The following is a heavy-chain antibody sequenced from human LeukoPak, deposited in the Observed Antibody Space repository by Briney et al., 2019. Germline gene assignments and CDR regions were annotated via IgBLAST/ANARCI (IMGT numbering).Heavy chain of an antibody. D-gene: IGHD3-22*01. CDR3: ARGGHSMIVAFDI. Sequence: GGSLRLSCAASGFIFNTNYMTWVRQAPGKGLEWVSLLFGGGTAYYADSVKGRFTISRDISKNTLYLQMNSLRVEDTAVYYCARGGHSMIVAFDIWGQGTMVTVSS. CDR2: LFGGGTA. J-gene: IGHJ3*02. CDR1: GFIFNTNY. V-gene: IGHV3-53*01.